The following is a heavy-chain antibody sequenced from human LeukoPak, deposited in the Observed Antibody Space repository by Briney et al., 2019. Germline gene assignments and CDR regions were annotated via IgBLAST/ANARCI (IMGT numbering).Heavy chain of an antibody. Sequence: PSETLSLTCTVSGGSISSYYWSWIRQPPVKGLEWIGYIYYSGSTDYNPSLKSRVTISVDTSKNQFSLKLSSVTAADTAVYYCARENLQVLYYFDYWGQGTLVTVSS. CDR1: GGSISSYY. V-gene: IGHV4-59*01. CDR3: ARENLQVLYYFDY. J-gene: IGHJ4*02. CDR2: IYYSGST. D-gene: IGHD2-8*02.